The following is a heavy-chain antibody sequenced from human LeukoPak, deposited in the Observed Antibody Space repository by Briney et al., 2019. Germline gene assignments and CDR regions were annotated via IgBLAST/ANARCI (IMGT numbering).Heavy chain of an antibody. CDR3: ARDIRSSSWFWFDP. CDR1: GGSISSYY. Sequence: PSETLSLTCTVSGGSISSYYWSWIRQPPGKGLEWIGYIYYSGSTNYNPSLESRVTISVDTSKNQFSLKLSSVTAADTAVYYCARDIRSSSWFWFDPWGQGTLVTVSS. D-gene: IGHD6-13*01. J-gene: IGHJ5*02. CDR2: IYYSGST. V-gene: IGHV4-59*01.